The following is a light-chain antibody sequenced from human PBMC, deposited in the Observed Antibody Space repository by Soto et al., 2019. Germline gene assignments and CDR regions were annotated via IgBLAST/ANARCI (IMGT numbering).Light chain of an antibody. J-gene: IGLJ1*01. Sequence: QSVRTQPASVSGSPGQSIAISCTGTSSDVGGYNYVSWYQQHPGKAPKLMIYDVSNRPAGVSNRFSGSKSGNTASLTISGLQAEDEADYYCCSYTTSSTYVFGTGTKVTVL. CDR1: SSDVGGYNY. CDR3: CSYTTSSTYV. V-gene: IGLV2-14*03. CDR2: DVS.